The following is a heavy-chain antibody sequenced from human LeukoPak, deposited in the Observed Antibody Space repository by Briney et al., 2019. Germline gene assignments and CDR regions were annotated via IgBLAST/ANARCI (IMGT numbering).Heavy chain of an antibody. CDR3: ATVLDSPDAFDI. V-gene: IGHV4-59*01. CDR1: GGSISSYY. Sequence: SETLSLTCTVSGGSISSYYWSWIRQPPGKGLEWIGYIYYSGSTNYNPSLKSRVTKSVDTSKNQLSLKLRSVTAADTAVYYCATVLDSPDAFDIWGQGTMVTVSS. J-gene: IGHJ3*02. D-gene: IGHD2-2*03. CDR2: IYYSGST.